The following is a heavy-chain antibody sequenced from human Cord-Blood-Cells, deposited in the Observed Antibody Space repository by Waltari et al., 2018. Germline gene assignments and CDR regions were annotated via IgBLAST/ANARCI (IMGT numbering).Heavy chain of an antibody. CDR2: INHSGST. CDR3: ARGLWQWLAIDY. Sequence: QVQLQQWGAGLLKPSETLSPTCAVYGGSFSGYYWSWIRQPPGKGLEWIGEINHSGSTIYNPSLKSRVTISVDTSKNQFSLKLSSVTAADTAVYYCARGLWQWLAIDYWGQGTLVTVSS. CDR1: GGSFSGYY. D-gene: IGHD6-19*01. J-gene: IGHJ4*02. V-gene: IGHV4-34*01.